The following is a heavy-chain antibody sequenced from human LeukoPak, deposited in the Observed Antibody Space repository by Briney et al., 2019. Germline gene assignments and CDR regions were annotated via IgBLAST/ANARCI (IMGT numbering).Heavy chain of an antibody. CDR1: GGAISRYY. V-gene: IGHV4-59*01. D-gene: IGHD4-17*01. Sequence: PSETLSLTCTVSGGAISRYYWSWIRQPPGKGLEWIGYIYNSGHTNYNPSLKSRVTISEDTSKNQLSLKLSSVTAADTAVYYCARAAVTTSRYFQHWGQGTLVTVSS. CDR2: IYNSGHT. J-gene: IGHJ1*01. CDR3: ARAAVTTSRYFQH.